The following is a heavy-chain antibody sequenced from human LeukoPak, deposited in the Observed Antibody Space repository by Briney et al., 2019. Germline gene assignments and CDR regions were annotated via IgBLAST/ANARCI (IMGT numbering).Heavy chain of an antibody. J-gene: IGHJ4*02. CDR2: ISGSGGST. V-gene: IGHV3-23*01. D-gene: IGHD5-12*01. CDR3: AKLGGGYDYIDY. Sequence: GGSLRLSCAASGFTFSSYAMSWVRQAPGKGLEWVSAISGSGGSTYYADSVKGRFAISRDNSKNTLYLQMNSLRAEDTAVYYCAKLGGGYDYIDYWGQGTLVTVSS. CDR1: GFTFSSYA.